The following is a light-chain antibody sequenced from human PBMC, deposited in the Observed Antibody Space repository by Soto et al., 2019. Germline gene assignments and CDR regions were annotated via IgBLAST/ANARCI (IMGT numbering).Light chain of an antibody. CDR3: LQDYTYPRT. CDR2: SAS. Sequence: ALPLTQSPSSLSASVGDRVTITCRASQGVRTDLGWYQQQPGKAPRLLIYSASSLQTGVPSRFSGDGSGTDFTLTIDSLQPEDFATYYCLQDYTYPRTFGGGTRVEIK. V-gene: IGKV1-6*01. J-gene: IGKJ4*01. CDR1: QGVRTD.